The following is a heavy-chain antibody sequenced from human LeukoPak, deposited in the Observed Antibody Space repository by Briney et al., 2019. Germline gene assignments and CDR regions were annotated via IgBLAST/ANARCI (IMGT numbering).Heavy chain of an antibody. CDR3: ARDLLHRGYAFDI. D-gene: IGHD3-22*01. CDR1: GGSISTYY. J-gene: IGHJ3*02. V-gene: IGHV4-4*07. Sequence: PSETLSLTCIVSGGSISTYYWSWIRQPAGKGLEWIGRIYSSGSTNYNPSLKSRVTISVDTSKNQFSLKLSSVTAADTAVYYCARDLLHRGYAFDIWGRGTMVTVSS. CDR2: IYSSGST.